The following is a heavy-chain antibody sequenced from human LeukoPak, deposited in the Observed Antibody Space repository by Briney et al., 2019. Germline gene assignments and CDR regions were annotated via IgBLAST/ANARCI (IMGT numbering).Heavy chain of an antibody. V-gene: IGHV4-34*01. J-gene: IGHJ4*02. D-gene: IGHD2-2*01. CDR2: INHSGST. CDR1: GGSFSGYY. CDR3: ARGWGHCSSTSCYGGGYFDY. Sequence: SETLSLTCAVYGGSFSGYYCSWVRQPPGKGLEWIGKINHSGSTNYNPSLQSRVTKSVDTSKNQFSLQLSSVTAAVTAVYYCARGWGHCSSTSCYGGGYFDYWGQGTLVTVSS.